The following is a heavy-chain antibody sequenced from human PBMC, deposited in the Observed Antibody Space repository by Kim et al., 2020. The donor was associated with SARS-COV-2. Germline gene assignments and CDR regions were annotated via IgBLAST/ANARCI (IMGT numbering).Heavy chain of an antibody. CDR1: QYTFFTYA. CDR3: AKGYSGYDYAFDI. D-gene: IGHD5-12*01. CDR2: VDAGNGNT. J-gene: IGHJ3*02. V-gene: IGHV1-3*01. Sequence: ASVKVSCKASQYTFFTYAIHWVRQAPGQRLEWMGWVDAGNGNTRYSQKFQGRATITRDTSAKTAYMELSSLRSEDTAVYYCAKGYSGYDYAFDIWGQGTMVTVSS.